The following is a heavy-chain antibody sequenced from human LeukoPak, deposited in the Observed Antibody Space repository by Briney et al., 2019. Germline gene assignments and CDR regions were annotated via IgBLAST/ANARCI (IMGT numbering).Heavy chain of an antibody. CDR3: ARDRVAREGFDY. V-gene: IGHV4-34*01. D-gene: IGHD5-12*01. CDR1: GGSFSGYY. Sequence: PSETLSLTCAVYGGSFSGYYWSWIRQPPGKGLEWIGEINHSGSTNYNPSLKSRVTMSVDTSKNQFSLKLSSVTAADTAVYYCARDRVAREGFDYWGQGTLVTVSS. CDR2: INHSGST. J-gene: IGHJ4*02.